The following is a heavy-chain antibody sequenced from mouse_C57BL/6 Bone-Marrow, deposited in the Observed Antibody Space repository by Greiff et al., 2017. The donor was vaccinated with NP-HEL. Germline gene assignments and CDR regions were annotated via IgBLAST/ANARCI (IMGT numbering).Heavy chain of an antibody. CDR2: IDPSDSYT. CDR3: ARSSSSYSYWYFDV. Sequence: VQLQQPGAELVKPGASVKLSCKASGYTFTSYWMQWVKQRPGQGLEWIGEIDPSDSYTNYNQKFKGKATLTVDTSSSTAYMQLSSLTSEDSAVYYCARSSSSYSYWYFDVWGTGTTVTVSS. V-gene: IGHV1-50*01. J-gene: IGHJ1*03. CDR1: GYTFTSYW. D-gene: IGHD1-1*01.